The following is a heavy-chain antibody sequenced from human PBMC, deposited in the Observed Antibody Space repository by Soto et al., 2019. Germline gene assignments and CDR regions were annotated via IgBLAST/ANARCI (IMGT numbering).Heavy chain of an antibody. CDR1: GVSISSTSYY. V-gene: IGHV4-39*02. D-gene: IGHD6-13*01. CDR3: AREPAAGTIYYYYGMDV. J-gene: IGHJ6*02. Sequence: SETLSLTCPVSGVSISSTSYYWGWFRQPPGKGLEWIGSIYYFGSTYYNPPLKSRVTISVDTSKNHFSLKLSSVTAADTAVYYCAREPAAGTIYYYYGMDVWGQGTTVS. CDR2: IYYFGST.